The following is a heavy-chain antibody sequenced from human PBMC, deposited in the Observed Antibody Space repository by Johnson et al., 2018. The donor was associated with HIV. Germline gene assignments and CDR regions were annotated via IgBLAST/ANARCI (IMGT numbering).Heavy chain of an antibody. V-gene: IGHV3-9*01. J-gene: IGHJ3*02. CDR1: GFTFDDYA. CDR2: ISWNSGSI. D-gene: IGHD3-3*01. Sequence: VQLVESGGGLVQPGRSLRLSCAASGFTFDDYAMHWVRQAPGKGLEWVSGISWNSGSIGYADSVKGRFTISRDNAKNSLYLQMNSLRAEATALYYCAKDPRSGPPVRGAFDIWGQGTMVTVSS. CDR3: AKDPRSGPPVRGAFDI.